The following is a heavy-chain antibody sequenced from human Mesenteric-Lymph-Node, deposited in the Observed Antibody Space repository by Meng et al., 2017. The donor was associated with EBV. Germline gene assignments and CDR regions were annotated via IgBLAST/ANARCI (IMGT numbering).Heavy chain of an antibody. D-gene: IGHD5-24*01. J-gene: IGHJ4*02. CDR1: GYYISSWDC. V-gene: IGHV4-4*02. CDR3: ARVGYNYVYYFDF. CDR2: VYHTGSA. Sequence: QASGPGIIRSSWNLYLTCSCFGYYISSWDCGKWVRQPPGKGPEWVGEVYHTGSANYNPSLKSRVIIAVDKSSNQFSLRLSSVTAADTAVYYCARVGYNYVYYFDFWGQGTLVTVSS.